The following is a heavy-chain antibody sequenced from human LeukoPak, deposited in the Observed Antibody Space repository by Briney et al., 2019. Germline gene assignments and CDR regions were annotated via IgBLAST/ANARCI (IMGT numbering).Heavy chain of an antibody. CDR2: IFHSGTT. V-gene: IGHV4-4*02. CDR1: GGSISSNSW. J-gene: IGHJ6*02. CDR3: ARGELLWFGELSGYGMDV. D-gene: IGHD3-10*01. Sequence: SETLSLTCAVSGGSISSNSWWTWVRQPPGKGLEWIGDIFHSGTTNYSPSLKSRITVSVDKSRNQFPLTLSSVTAADTAVYYCARGELLWFGELSGYGMDVWGQGTTVTVS.